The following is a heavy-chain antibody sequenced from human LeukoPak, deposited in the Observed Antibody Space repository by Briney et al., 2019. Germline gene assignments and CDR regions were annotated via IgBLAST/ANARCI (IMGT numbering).Heavy chain of an antibody. J-gene: IGHJ4*02. Sequence: GGSLRLSCVDLGGRRIIKKKNWVRQVPGNGLEWVSSINEAGSDTRYADSVRGRFNISRDNAKSSLYLQMNSLRVEDTATYYCGREPRLLPYWGQGTVVTVSS. CDR3: GREPRLLPY. D-gene: IGHD2-15*01. CDR1: GRRIIKK. CDR2: INEAGSDT. V-gene: IGHV3-7*03.